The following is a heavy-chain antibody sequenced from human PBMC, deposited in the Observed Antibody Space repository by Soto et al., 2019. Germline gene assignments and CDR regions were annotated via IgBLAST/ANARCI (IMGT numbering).Heavy chain of an antibody. CDR1: GFSLSTSGVG. CDR3: AHRRTDTAMVYFDY. Sequence: SGPTLVNPTQTLTLTCTFSGFSLSTSGVGVGWFRQPPGKALEWLALIYWDDDKRYSPSLKSRLTITKDTSKNQVVLTMTNMDPVDTATYYCAHRRTDTAMVYFDYWGQGTLVTVSS. J-gene: IGHJ4*02. D-gene: IGHD5-18*01. CDR2: IYWDDDK. V-gene: IGHV2-5*02.